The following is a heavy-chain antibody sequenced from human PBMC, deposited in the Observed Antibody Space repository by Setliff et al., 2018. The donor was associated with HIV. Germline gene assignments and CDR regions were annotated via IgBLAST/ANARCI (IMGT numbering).Heavy chain of an antibody. Sequence: SETLSLTCTVSDDSITGNNWWNWVRQPPGKGLEWIGEIDHSGSTNYSPSLKSRVTMSVDKSKKQFSLKLKSMAAADTAVYYCARLHTDYGSWYFDAWGPGALVTVSS. V-gene: IGHV4-4*02. CDR3: ARLHTDYGSWYFDA. J-gene: IGHJ5*02. CDR1: DDSITGNNW. D-gene: IGHD3-10*01. CDR2: IDHSGST.